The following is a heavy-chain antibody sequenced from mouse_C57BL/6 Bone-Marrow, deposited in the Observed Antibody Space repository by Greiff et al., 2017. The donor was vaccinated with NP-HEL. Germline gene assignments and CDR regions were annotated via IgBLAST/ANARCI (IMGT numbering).Heavy chain of an antibody. J-gene: IGHJ3*01. CDR1: GYTFTSYG. D-gene: IGHD1-1*01. V-gene: IGHV1-81*01. Sequence: VQLQQSGAELARPGASVKLSCKASGYTFTSYGISWVKQRPGQGLEWIGEIYPRSGNTYYNEKFKGKATLTADKSSSTAYMELRSLTSEDSAVYFCARSPLYYYGSSYAYWGQGTLVTVSA. CDR3: ARSPLYYYGSSYAY. CDR2: IYPRSGNT.